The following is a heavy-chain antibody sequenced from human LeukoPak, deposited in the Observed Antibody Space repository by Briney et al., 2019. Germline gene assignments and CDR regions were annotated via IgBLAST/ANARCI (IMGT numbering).Heavy chain of an antibody. CDR2: INHSGST. CDR3: ARGFFPDY. J-gene: IGHJ4*02. CDR1: GFTVSRNY. V-gene: IGHV4-34*01. Sequence: GSLRLSCAASGFTVSRNYMSWIRQPPGKGLEWIGEINHSGSTNYNPSLKSRVTISVDTSKNQFSLKLSSVTAADTAVYYCARGFFPDYWGQGTLVTVSS. D-gene: IGHD3-3*01.